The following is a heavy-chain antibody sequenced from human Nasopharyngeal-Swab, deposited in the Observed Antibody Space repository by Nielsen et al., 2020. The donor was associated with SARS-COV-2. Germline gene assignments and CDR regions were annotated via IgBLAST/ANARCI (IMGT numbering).Heavy chain of an antibody. Sequence: GESLKISCAASGFTFSEYAFHWVRQAPGKGLEWVSVISGGGESTHYADSVKGRFSISRVDSRETVYLQMDSLRAEDTAVYYCAKDPSFVGSLHFDQWGRGTLVTVSS. CDR2: ISGGGEST. CDR1: GFTFSEYA. V-gene: IGHV3-23*01. D-gene: IGHD1-26*01. J-gene: IGHJ4*02. CDR3: AKDPSFVGSLHFDQ.